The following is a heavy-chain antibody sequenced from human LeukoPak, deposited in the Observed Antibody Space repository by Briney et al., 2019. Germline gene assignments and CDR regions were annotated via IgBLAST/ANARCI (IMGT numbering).Heavy chain of an antibody. CDR3: AKSAHWTVTPENYFDY. D-gene: IGHD4-17*01. J-gene: IGHJ4*02. Sequence: GGSLRLSCAVSGFTFSSYAMSWVRQAPGKGLEWVSAISGSGGSTYYADSVKGRFTISRDNSKNTLYLQMNSLRAEDTAVYYCAKSAHWTVTPENYFDYWGQGTLVTVS. CDR2: ISGSGGST. V-gene: IGHV3-23*01. CDR1: GFTFSSYA.